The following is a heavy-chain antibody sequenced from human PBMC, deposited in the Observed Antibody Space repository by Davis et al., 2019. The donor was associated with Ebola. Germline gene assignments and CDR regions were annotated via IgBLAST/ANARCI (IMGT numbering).Heavy chain of an antibody. D-gene: IGHD3-10*01. V-gene: IGHV5-51*01. Sequence: GGSLRLSCKGSGYSFTSYWIGWVRQMPGKGLEWMGIIYPGDSDTRYSPSFQGQVTISADKSISTAYLQWSSLKASDTAMYYCARRYSDYYGSGSYYYWFDPWGQGTLVTVSS. CDR3: ARRYSDYYGSGSYYYWFDP. J-gene: IGHJ5*02. CDR1: GYSFTSYW. CDR2: IYPGDSDT.